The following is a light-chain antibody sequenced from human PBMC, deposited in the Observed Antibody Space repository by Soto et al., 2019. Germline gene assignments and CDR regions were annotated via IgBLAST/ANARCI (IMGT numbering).Light chain of an antibody. CDR3: QQYKDWPPLT. J-gene: IGKJ4*01. Sequence: EIVMTQSPATLSVYPGERATLSCRASQSVNINLAWYQQKPGQAPRLIIYGTSTRATGVPARFSGSGSGTEFTLTISNLQSEDFVVYYGQQYKDWPPLTFGGGTKVDIK. V-gene: IGKV3-15*01. CDR1: QSVNIN. CDR2: GTS.